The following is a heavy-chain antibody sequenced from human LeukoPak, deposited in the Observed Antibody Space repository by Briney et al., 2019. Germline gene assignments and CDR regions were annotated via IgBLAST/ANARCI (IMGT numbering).Heavy chain of an antibody. CDR3: ARSPYYYGSGSYSFDY. V-gene: IGHV3-30-3*01. Sequence: GGSLRLYCAASGFTFSSYAMHWVRQAPGKGLEWVAVISYDGSNKYYADSVKGRFTISRDNSKNTLYLQMNSLRAEDTAVYYCARSPYYYGSGSYSFDYWGQGTLVTVSS. J-gene: IGHJ4*02. D-gene: IGHD3-10*01. CDR2: ISYDGSNK. CDR1: GFTFSSYA.